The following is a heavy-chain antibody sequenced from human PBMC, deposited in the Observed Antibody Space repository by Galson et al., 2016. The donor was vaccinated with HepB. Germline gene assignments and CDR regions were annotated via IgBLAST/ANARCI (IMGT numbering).Heavy chain of an antibody. CDR2: ISYDGSNE. CDR1: GFTFSSYA. CDR3: ARDLGDYGDRGASFDY. V-gene: IGHV3-30-3*01. J-gene: IGHJ4*02. D-gene: IGHD4-17*01. Sequence: SLRLSCAASGFTFSSYAMHWVRQAPGKGLEWVAVISYDGSNEYYADSVKGRFTISRDNSKNTLYLQMNSLRAEDTAVYYCARDLGDYGDRGASFDYWGQGTVVTVSS.